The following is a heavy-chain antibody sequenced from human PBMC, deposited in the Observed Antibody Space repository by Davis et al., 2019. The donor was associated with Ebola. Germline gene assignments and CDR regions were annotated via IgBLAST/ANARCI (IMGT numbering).Heavy chain of an antibody. V-gene: IGHV4-39*07. D-gene: IGHD3-16*02. Sequence: PSETLSLTCAISGGSISSSDYYWAWIRQPPGKGLEWIGSIFHGGNTYYNPSLKSRVTMSIDKSKNQFSLKLTSVTAADTALYYCARRTYDYLWGTYRDGAFDFWGQGTMVTVSS. CDR2: IFHGGNT. J-gene: IGHJ3*01. CDR3: ARRTYDYLWGTYRDGAFDF. CDR1: GGSISSSDYY.